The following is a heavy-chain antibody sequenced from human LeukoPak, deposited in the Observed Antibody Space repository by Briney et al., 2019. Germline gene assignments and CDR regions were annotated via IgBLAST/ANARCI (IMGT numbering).Heavy chain of an antibody. CDR1: GFAFNTAW. D-gene: IGHD6-25*01. J-gene: IGHJ4*02. CDR2: ISGSGDST. V-gene: IGHV3-23*01. Sequence: GGSLRLSCAASGFAFNTAWMIWVRQAPGKGLEWVSTISGSGDSTYYADSVKGRFTISRDNSKNTVSLHLNSLRAEDTALYYCAKSHYRSGGAGLDYWGQGTLVTVSS. CDR3: AKSHYRSGGAGLDY.